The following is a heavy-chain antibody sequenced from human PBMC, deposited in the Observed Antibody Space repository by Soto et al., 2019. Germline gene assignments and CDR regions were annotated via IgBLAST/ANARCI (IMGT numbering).Heavy chain of an antibody. CDR1: GGSINSDDSY. CDR2: IYDSETT. Sequence: KTSETLSLTCTVSGGSINSDDSYWSWLRQPPGRGLEWIGYIYDSETTYYNPSLKSRVTISVATSKNQFSLKLSSVTAADTAVYYCARGVVRRVIIQYTSFFDYWGQGTPVTVSS. V-gene: IGHV4-30-4*01. CDR3: ARGVVRRVIIQYTSFFDY. D-gene: IGHD3-10*01. J-gene: IGHJ4*02.